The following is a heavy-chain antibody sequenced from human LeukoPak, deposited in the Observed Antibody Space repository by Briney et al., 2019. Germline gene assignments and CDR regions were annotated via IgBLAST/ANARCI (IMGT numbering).Heavy chain of an antibody. CDR1: GESFSAYF. D-gene: IGHD2-15*01. V-gene: IGHV4-34*01. Sequence: SEALSLTCAVYGESFSAYFWNWIRQAPGKPLEYIGEINHRGSSHYNPSLKTRVTLSVDTSKKQFSLKLTSVTAADTAVYFCARGSSFDGYCSAGACDAGYYDSWGQGTPVTVSS. CDR2: INHRGSS. J-gene: IGHJ4*02. CDR3: ARGSSFDGYCSAGACDAGYYDS.